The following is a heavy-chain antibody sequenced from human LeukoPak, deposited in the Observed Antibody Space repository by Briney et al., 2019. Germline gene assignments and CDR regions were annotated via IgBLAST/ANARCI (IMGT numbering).Heavy chain of an antibody. D-gene: IGHD6-13*01. CDR2: INWNGGST. J-gene: IGHJ4*02. Sequence: GGSLRLSCAASGFTFDDYGMSWVRQAPGKGLEWVSGINWNGGSTGYADSVKGRFTISRDNSKNTLYLQMNSLRAEDTAVYYCAKSALMQQLSDWGQGTLVTVSS. V-gene: IGHV3-20*04. CDR1: GFTFDDYG. CDR3: AKSALMQQLSD.